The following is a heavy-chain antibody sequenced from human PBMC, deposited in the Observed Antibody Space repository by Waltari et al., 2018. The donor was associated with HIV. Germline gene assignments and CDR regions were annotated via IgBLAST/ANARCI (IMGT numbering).Heavy chain of an antibody. D-gene: IGHD3-16*02. CDR2: RRYDGSNK. Sequence: QVQREQPGGGLVQPGGLLGPPRAASGFTFSSYGMHWGRQAPGKGLEWVAFRRYDGSNKYYADSVKCRFTISRDNSKNTLYLQMNSLRPEDTAVYYCARKHGELSLSRGLFDYWGQGTLVTV. V-gene: IGHV3-30*02. J-gene: IGHJ4*02. CDR3: ARKHGELSLSRGLFDY. CDR1: GFTFSSYG.